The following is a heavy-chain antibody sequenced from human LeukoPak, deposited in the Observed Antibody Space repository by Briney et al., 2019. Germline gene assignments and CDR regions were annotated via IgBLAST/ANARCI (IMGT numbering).Heavy chain of an antibody. V-gene: IGHV4-30-2*01. D-gene: IGHD3-10*01. Sequence: SQTLSLTCAVSGGSISSGGYSRSWIRQPPGKGLEWIGYIYHSGSTYYNPSLKSRVTISVDRSKNQFSLKLSSVTAADTAVYYCAASYYYGSGSAVDAFDIWGQGTMVTVSS. CDR3: AASYYYGSGSAVDAFDI. CDR2: IYHSGST. CDR1: GGSISSGGYS. J-gene: IGHJ3*02.